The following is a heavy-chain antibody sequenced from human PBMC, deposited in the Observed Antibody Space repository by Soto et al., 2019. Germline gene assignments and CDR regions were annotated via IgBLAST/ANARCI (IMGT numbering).Heavy chain of an antibody. Sequence: QVQLQESGPGLVKPSQTLSLTCTVSGGSISSGGYYWNWIRQHPGKGLEWIGCLYYGGGTYYNPSLESRVNISVDGSKNQFSLRLNSVTAADTAIYYCARDLVAPGFYFDYWGQGTLVTVSS. CDR3: ARDLVAPGFYFDY. CDR2: LYYGGGT. J-gene: IGHJ4*02. CDR1: GGSISSGGYY. D-gene: IGHD2-15*01. V-gene: IGHV4-31*03.